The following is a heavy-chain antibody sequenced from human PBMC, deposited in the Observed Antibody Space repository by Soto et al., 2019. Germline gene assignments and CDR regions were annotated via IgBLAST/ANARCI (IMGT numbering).Heavy chain of an antibody. CDR3: SKAGTTSPDNWFDP. CDR2: LSDGGGST. V-gene: IGHV3-23*01. J-gene: IGHJ5*02. CDR1: GFTFSNYA. Sequence: GGSLRLSCAASGFTFSNYAMSWVRQAPGKGLEWVSGLSDGGGSTFYADSVKGRFTISRDNAKNTLYLQMSSLSAEDTAVYYCSKAGTTSPDNWFDPWGQGTLVTVSS. D-gene: IGHD2-2*01.